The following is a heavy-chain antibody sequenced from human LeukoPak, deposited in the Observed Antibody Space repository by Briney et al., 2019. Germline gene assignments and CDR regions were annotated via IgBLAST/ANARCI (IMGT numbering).Heavy chain of an antibody. CDR1: GFTFSSYW. J-gene: IGHJ4*02. V-gene: IGHV3-23*01. D-gene: IGHD3-10*01. CDR3: AKDLLHYGRYYFDY. CDR2: ISGSGGST. Sequence: GGSLRLSCAASGFTFSSYWMSWVRQAPGKGLEWVSAISGSGGSTYYADSVKGRFTISRDNSKNTLYLQMNSLRAEDTAVYYCAKDLLHYGRYYFDYWGQGTLVTVSS.